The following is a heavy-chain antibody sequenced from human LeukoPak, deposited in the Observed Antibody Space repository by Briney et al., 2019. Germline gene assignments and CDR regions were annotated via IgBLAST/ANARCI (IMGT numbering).Heavy chain of an antibody. CDR1: GFTFSSYW. J-gene: IGHJ3*01. Sequence: GGSLRLSCAASGFTFSSYWMSWVRQAPGKGLEWVANIKQDGSEKYYVDSVKGRFTISRDNAKNSLYLQMNSLRVDDTAVYYCVRDPGGGAYDLWGQGTTVTVSS. D-gene: IGHD1-26*01. CDR2: IKQDGSEK. V-gene: IGHV3-7*03. CDR3: VRDPGGGAYDL.